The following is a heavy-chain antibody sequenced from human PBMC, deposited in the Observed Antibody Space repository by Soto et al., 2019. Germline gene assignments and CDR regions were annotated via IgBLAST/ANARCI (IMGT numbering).Heavy chain of an antibody. V-gene: IGHV3-20*01. CDR3: ARISRGAAAGEVFVYRDYYYYYMDV. CDR2: INWNGGST. Sequence: GGSLRLSCAASGFTFDDYGMSWVRQAPGKGLEWVSGINWNGGSTGYADSVKGRFTISRDNAKNSLYLQMNSLRAEDTALYHCARISRGAAAGEVFVYRDYYYYYMDVWGKGTTVTVSS. D-gene: IGHD6-13*01. CDR1: GFTFDDYG. J-gene: IGHJ6*03.